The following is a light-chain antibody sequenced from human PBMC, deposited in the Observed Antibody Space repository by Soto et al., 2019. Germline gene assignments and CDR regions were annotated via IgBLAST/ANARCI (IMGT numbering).Light chain of an antibody. J-gene: IGKJ1*01. CDR3: QHYGYSQWT. Sequence: IVFTQSPCTLSLSPGERATLSCRSSQTGNNNYLAWYQHKSGQAPRLLIYGVYTRASGIPDRFSGSGSGTEFTLTITRLEPEDSAVYFCQHYGYSQWTFGQGTKVDIK. CDR1: QTGNNNY. V-gene: IGKV3-20*01. CDR2: GVY.